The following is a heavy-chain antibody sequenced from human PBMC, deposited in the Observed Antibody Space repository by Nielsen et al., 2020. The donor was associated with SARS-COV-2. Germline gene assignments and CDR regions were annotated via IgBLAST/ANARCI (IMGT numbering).Heavy chain of an antibody. Sequence: ASVKVSCKASGYTFTSYDINWVRQATGQGLEWMGWMNPNSGNTGYAQKFQGRVTMTRNTSISTAYMELSSLRSEDTALYYCAKEDDYVWGSYRYGDAFDIWGQGTMVTVSS. D-gene: IGHD3-16*02. CDR3: AKEDDYVWGSYRYGDAFDI. CDR1: GYTFTSYD. J-gene: IGHJ3*02. CDR2: MNPNSGNT. V-gene: IGHV1-8*01.